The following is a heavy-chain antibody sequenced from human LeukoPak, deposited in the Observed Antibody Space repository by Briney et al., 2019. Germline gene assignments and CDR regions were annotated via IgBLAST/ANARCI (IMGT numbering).Heavy chain of an antibody. CDR1: GGSFSGYC. J-gene: IGHJ3*02. CDR2: INHSGST. V-gene: IGHV4-34*01. CDR3: ARHSGTLSAFDI. Sequence: PSETLSLTCAVYGGSFSGYCWSWIRQPPGKGLEWIGEINHSGSTNYNPSLKSRATISVDTSKNQFSLKLSSVTAADTAVYYCARHSGTLSAFDIWGQGTMVTVSS. D-gene: IGHD1-1*01.